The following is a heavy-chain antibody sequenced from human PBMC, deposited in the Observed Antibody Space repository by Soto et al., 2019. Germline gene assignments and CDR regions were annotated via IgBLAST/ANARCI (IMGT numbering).Heavy chain of an antibody. CDR1: GGTFSSYA. CDR3: ASSRYFGWLLRYFDY. Sequence: QVQLVQSGAEVKKPGSSVKVSCKSSGGTFSSYAISWVRQAPGQGLEWMGGIIPIFGTANYAQKFQGRVTITADESTSTAYMELSSLRPEETAVYYCASSRYFGWLLRYFDYWGQGTLLTVAS. D-gene: IGHD3-9*01. J-gene: IGHJ4*02. V-gene: IGHV1-69*12. CDR2: IIPIFGTA.